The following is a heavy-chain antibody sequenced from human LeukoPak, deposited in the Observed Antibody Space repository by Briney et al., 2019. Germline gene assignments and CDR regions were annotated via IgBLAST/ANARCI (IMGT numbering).Heavy chain of an antibody. CDR1: GYSFTSYW. V-gene: IGHV5-51*01. CDR2: IYPGDSDT. J-gene: IGHJ4*02. CDR3: ASAYSYIHFDY. Sequence: GESLNISCKVSGYSFTSYWIGWVRQMPGKGLEWMGIIYPGDSDTRYSPSFQGKVTISAAKSITTAYLQWSSLKASDTAMYYCASAYSYIHFDYWGQGTLVSVSS. D-gene: IGHD5-18*01.